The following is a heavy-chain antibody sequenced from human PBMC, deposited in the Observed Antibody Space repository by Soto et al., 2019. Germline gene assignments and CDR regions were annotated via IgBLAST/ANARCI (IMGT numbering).Heavy chain of an antibody. Sequence: QVQPVQSGAEVKKPGASVKVSCKASGYTFTSYAMHWVRQAPGQRLEWMGWINAGNGNTKYSQKFQGRVTITRDTSASTAYMELSRLRSEDTAVYYCARGDGYYYFDYWGQGTLVTVSS. D-gene: IGHD3-22*01. V-gene: IGHV1-3*01. J-gene: IGHJ4*02. CDR2: INAGNGNT. CDR3: ARGDGYYYFDY. CDR1: GYTFTSYA.